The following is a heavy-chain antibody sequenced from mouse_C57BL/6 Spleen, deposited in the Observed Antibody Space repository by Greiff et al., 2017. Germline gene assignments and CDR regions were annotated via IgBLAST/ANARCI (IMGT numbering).Heavy chain of an antibody. D-gene: IGHD3-2*02. CDR3: ASEGSGYFDY. CDR1: GFSLTSYG. Sequence: VQLMESGPGLVQPSQSLSITCTASGFSLTSYGVHWVRQSHGKGLEWLGVLWRGGSTDYKAAFISRRSISKDNSKSQVFFKMNSLQADDTAIYYCASEGSGYFDYWGQGTTLTVSS. CDR2: LWRGGST. J-gene: IGHJ2*01. V-gene: IGHV2-2*01.